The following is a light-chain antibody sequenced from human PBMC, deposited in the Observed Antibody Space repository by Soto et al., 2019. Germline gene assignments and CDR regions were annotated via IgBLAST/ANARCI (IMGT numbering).Light chain of an antibody. Sequence: DIVMTQHPHSLAVSLRESATTHSKSSQRVLSSSDNRNYLEWYQQKAGQSPKLLIYWASSRESGVPERFSGGGSGTDVTLNISSLQAEDVELYYCQQYYNSPLTFGGGTKVDIK. CDR2: WAS. J-gene: IGKJ4*01. V-gene: IGKV4-1*01. CDR1: QRVLSSSDNRNY. CDR3: QQYYNSPLT.